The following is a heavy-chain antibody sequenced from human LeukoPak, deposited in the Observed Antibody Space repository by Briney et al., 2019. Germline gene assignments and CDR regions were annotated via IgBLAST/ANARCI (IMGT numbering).Heavy chain of an antibody. V-gene: IGHV3-7*01. CDR3: ARNTNYYDSSGYYGLADY. Sequence: GGSLRLSCAASGFTFSSYWMSWVRQAPGKGLEWVANIKQDGSEKYYVDSVKGRFTISRDNAKNSLYLQMNSLRAEDTAVYYCARNTNYYDSSGYYGLADYWGQGTLVAVSS. CDR1: GFTFSSYW. J-gene: IGHJ4*02. D-gene: IGHD3-22*01. CDR2: IKQDGSEK.